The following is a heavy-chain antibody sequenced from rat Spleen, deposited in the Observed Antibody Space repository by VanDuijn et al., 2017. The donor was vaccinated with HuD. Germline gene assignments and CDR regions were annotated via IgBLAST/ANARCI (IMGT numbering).Heavy chain of an antibody. V-gene: IGHV2-43*01. CDR1: GFSLTSYH. CDR3: ARADVAAISTDGI. D-gene: IGHD1-2*01. J-gene: IGHJ2*01. Sequence: QVQLKESGPGLVQPSQTLSLTCTVSGFSLTSYHVSWVRQPPGKSLVWMGTVWAGGRPHYNSAVQSRLSISRDTSKSQVFLKMTSLQTEDTATYFCARADVAAISTDGIWGQGIMVTVSS. CDR2: VWAGGRP.